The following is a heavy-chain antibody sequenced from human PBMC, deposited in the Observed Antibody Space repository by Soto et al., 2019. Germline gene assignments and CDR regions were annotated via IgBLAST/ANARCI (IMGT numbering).Heavy chain of an antibody. D-gene: IGHD4-17*01. Sequence: QVQLQESGPGLVKPSQTLSLTCDVSGASVTRAGSYWGWIRQRPGQGLEWIGYIYFDGTTYYNPSLKSRVIISADTSRNQFSLSLRFLTAADTAVYYCATRTTVTTLDYWGQGTLVTVSS. J-gene: IGHJ4*02. CDR2: IYFDGTT. CDR1: GASVTRAGSY. V-gene: IGHV4-31*11. CDR3: ATRTTVTTLDY.